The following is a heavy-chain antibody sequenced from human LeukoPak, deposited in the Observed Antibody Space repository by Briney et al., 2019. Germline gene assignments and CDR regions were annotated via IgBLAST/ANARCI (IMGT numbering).Heavy chain of an antibody. Sequence: SETLSLTCAVYGGSFSGYYWSWLRQPPGKGLEWIGEINHSGSTNYNPSLKSRVTISVDTSKNQFSLKLSSVTAADTAVYYCARSGIAVAKRYYYGMDVWGQGTTVTVSS. CDR1: GGSFSGYY. CDR3: ARSGIAVAKRYYYGMDV. J-gene: IGHJ6*02. V-gene: IGHV4-34*01. D-gene: IGHD6-19*01. CDR2: INHSGST.